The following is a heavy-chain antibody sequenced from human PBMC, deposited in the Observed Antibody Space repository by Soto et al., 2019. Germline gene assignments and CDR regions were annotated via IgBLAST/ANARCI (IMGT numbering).Heavy chain of an antibody. V-gene: IGHV4-39*01. CDR2: MYYSGST. Sequence: PSETLSLTCTVSGGSITSRTYYWGWIRQPPGKRLEWIASMYYSGSTYYNSSLKSRVTISIDTSKKQFFLKLSSVTAADTAVYYCVRHLWRVTTPNWFDPWGQGTLVTVSS. J-gene: IGHJ5*02. D-gene: IGHD4-17*01. CDR1: GGSITSRTYY. CDR3: VRHLWRVTTPNWFDP.